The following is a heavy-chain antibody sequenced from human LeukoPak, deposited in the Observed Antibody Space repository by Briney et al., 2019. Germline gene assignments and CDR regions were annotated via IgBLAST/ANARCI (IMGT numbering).Heavy chain of an antibody. V-gene: IGHV3-48*01. D-gene: IGHD3-22*01. CDR2: ISSSSSTI. Sequence: PGGSLRLSCAASGFTFSSYSMNWVRQAPGKGLEWVSYISSSSSTIYYADSVKGRFTISRDNAKNSLYLQMNSLRAEDTAVYYCASLRAWLRHSYYYMDVWGKGTTVTVSS. J-gene: IGHJ6*03. CDR3: ASLRAWLRHSYYYMDV. CDR1: GFTFSSYS.